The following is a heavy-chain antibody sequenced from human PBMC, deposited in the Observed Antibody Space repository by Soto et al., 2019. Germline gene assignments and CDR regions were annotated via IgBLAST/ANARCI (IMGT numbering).Heavy chain of an antibody. CDR2: ISGGGGST. CDR3: ARGASSSSGYYPPAEYFHH. CDR1: GFTFSSYA. V-gene: IGHV3-23*01. Sequence: PGGSLRLSCSASGFTFSSYAMSWVRQAPGKGLEWISAISGGGGSTYYADSVMGRFTISRDNAKNSLYLQMNSLRDEDTAIYYCARGASSSSGYYPPAEYFHHWGQGTQVTVSS. D-gene: IGHD3-22*01. J-gene: IGHJ1*01.